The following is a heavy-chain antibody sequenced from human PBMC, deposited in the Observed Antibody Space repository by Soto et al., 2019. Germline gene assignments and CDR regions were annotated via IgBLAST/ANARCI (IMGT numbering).Heavy chain of an antibody. D-gene: IGHD1-1*01. V-gene: IGHV1-69*12. Sequence: QVQLVQSGAEVKKPGSSVKVSCKASGDTFSSFAISWVRQAPGQGFEWMGGIIPVFRTPDYAQKFQGRVTITADESTPTAYLELSSLRSDDTAVYYCARDNPRLQLGGNYYSALDVWGQGTTVIVSS. J-gene: IGHJ6*02. CDR2: IIPVFRTP. CDR1: GDTFSSFA. CDR3: ARDNPRLQLGGNYYSALDV.